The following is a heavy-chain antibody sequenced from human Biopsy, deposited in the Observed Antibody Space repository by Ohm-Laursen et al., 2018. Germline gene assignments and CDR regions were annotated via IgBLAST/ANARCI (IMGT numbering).Heavy chain of an antibody. CDR1: GGSIISYY. V-gene: IGHV4-59*07. J-gene: IGHJ5*02. Sequence: SDTLSLTCSVSGGSIISYYWTWIRQPPGKGLEWIGHVYNGGITNYNPSPKSRVTISKDTSKNQFSLQVNSVTAADTAVYYCARTPRDSFWSGSYKRGLWFDPWGQGTLVIVSS. CDR3: ARTPRDSFWSGSYKRGLWFDP. CDR2: VYNGGIT. D-gene: IGHD3-3*01.